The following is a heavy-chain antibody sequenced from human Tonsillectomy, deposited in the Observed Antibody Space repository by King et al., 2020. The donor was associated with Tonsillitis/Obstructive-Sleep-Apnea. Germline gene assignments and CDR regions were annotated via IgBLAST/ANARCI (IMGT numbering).Heavy chain of an antibody. CDR1: GYTFTSYG. J-gene: IGHJ4*02. D-gene: IGHD3-22*01. CDR2: ISAYNGNT. V-gene: IGHV1-18*01. Sequence: VQLVESGAEVKKPGASVKVSCTASGYTFTSYGISWVRQAPGQGLEWMGWISAYNGNTNYAQKLQGRVTMTTDTSTSTAYMELRSLRSDDTAVYYCARDSMSHYYDSSGYYTFEYWGQGTLVTVSS. CDR3: ARDSMSHYYDSSGYYTFEY.